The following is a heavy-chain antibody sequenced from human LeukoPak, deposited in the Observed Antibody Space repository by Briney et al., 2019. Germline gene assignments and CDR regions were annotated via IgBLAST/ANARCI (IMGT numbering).Heavy chain of an antibody. CDR1: GGSISSGGSY. CDR3: ARVGGSGSYPLDY. J-gene: IGHJ4*02. D-gene: IGHD3-10*01. CDR2: IYYSGST. V-gene: IGHV4-31*03. Sequence: SGTLSLTCTVSGGSISSGGSYWSWIRQHPGKGLEWIGYIYYSGSTYYNPSLKSRVTISVDTSKNQFSLKLSSVTAADTAVYYCARVGGSGSYPLDYWGQGTLVTVSS.